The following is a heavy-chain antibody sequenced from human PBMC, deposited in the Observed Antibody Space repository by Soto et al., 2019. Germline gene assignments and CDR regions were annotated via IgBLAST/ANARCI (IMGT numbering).Heavy chain of an antibody. Sequence: SVKVSCKASGGTFSSYAISWVRQAPGQGLEWMGGIIPIFGTANYAQKFQGRVTITADESTSTAYMELSSLRSEDTSVYYCARDHPLVEMATSSPLDYWGQGTLVTVSS. V-gene: IGHV1-69*13. CDR2: IIPIFGTA. D-gene: IGHD5-12*01. CDR1: GGTFSSYA. J-gene: IGHJ4*02. CDR3: ARDHPLVEMATSSPLDY.